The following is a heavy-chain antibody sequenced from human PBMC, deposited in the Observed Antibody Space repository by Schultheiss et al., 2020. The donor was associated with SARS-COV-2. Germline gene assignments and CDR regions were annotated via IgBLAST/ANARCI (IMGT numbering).Heavy chain of an antibody. CDR3: AKGRPFFYYFDY. CDR2: ISGIGSTT. Sequence: GGSLRLSCAHSGSTFFTSYNMNWVRQAPGKGLEWVSTISGIGSTTYYADSVKGRFTISRDNSKSTLYLQMNSLRAEDTALYYCAKGRPFFYYFDYWGQGTLVTVSS. CDR1: GSTFFTSYN. V-gene: IGHV3-23*01. J-gene: IGHJ4*02. D-gene: IGHD6-25*01.